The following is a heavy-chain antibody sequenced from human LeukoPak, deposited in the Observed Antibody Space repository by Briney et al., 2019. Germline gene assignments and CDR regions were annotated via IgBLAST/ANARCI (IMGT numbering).Heavy chain of an antibody. CDR1: GGSFSGYY. CDR3: ARVGYCGGDCYPFDY. V-gene: IGHV4-34*01. Sequence: SETLSLTCAIYGGSFSGYYWSWIRQPPGKGLEWLGEINHRGSTNYNPSLKSRVTISVDTSRNSFSLELSSVTAADTAVYYCARVGYCGGDCYPFDYWGQGTLTTISS. J-gene: IGHJ4*02. CDR2: INHRGST. D-gene: IGHD2-21*02.